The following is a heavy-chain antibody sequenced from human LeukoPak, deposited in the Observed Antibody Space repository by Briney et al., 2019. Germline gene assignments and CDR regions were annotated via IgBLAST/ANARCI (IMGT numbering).Heavy chain of an antibody. CDR1: GFTFSSYW. J-gene: IGHJ6*03. V-gene: IGHV3-74*01. Sequence: GGSLRLSCAASGFTFSSYWMHWVRQAPGKGLVWVSRINSDGSSTSYADSVKGRFTISRDNAKNTLYLQMNSLRAEDTAVYYCARDSVVVAATENYYYYYYMDVWGKGTTVTVSS. D-gene: IGHD2-15*01. CDR2: INSDGSST. CDR3: ARDSVVVAATENYYYYYYMDV.